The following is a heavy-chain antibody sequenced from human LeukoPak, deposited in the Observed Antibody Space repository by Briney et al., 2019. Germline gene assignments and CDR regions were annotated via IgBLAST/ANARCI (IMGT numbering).Heavy chain of an antibody. CDR1: VFTFSSYA. V-gene: IGHV3-23*01. CDR3: AKDSNRYYDFWSGYYTGYYYYGMDV. D-gene: IGHD3-3*01. Sequence: GGSLRLSCAASVFTFSSYAMSLVRQAPGKGLEWVSASSGSGGSTYYADSVKGRFTISRDNSKNTLYLQMNSLRAEDTAVYYCAKDSNRYYDFWSGYYTGYYYYGMDVWGQGTTVTVSS. CDR2: SSGSGGST. J-gene: IGHJ6*02.